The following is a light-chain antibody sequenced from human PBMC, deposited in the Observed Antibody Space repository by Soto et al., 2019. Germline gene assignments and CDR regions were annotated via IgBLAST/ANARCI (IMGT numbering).Light chain of an antibody. CDR2: GAS. CDR1: QSVSSSD. J-gene: IGKJ5*01. V-gene: IGKV3-20*01. CDR3: QHYVERSPIT. Sequence: IVLNQAPCTPSLSPGQRATLSCRARQSVSSSDLAWYQQNPGQAPRLLIYGASSRATGIPDRFSGSGSGTDFTLTISRLEPEDFAVYYCQHYVERSPITFGQGTRLEIK.